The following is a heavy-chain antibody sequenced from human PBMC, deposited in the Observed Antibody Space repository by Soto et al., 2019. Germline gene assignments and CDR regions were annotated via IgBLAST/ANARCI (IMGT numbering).Heavy chain of an antibody. V-gene: IGHV3-48*03. CDR3: ARTGFGYSSGWSDY. CDR2: ISSSGSTI. CDR1: GFTFSSYE. Sequence: LRLSCAASGFTFSSYEMNWVRQAPGKGLEWVSYISSSGSTIYYADSVKGRFTISRDNAKNSLYLQMNSLRAEDTAVYYCARTGFGYSSGWSDYWGQGTLVTVSS. D-gene: IGHD6-19*01. J-gene: IGHJ4*02.